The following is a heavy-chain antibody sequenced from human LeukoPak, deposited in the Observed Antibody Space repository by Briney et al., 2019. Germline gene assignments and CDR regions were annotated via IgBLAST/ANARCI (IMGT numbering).Heavy chain of an antibody. D-gene: IGHD4-11*01. J-gene: IGHJ2*01. CDR3: ARPSTVTSLWWYFDL. Sequence: KPSETLSLTCTVSGGSISSISYYWGWIRQPPGKGLEWIGYIYYSGSTNYNPSLKSRVTISVDTSKNQFSLKLSSVTAADTAVYYCARPSTVTSLWWYFDLWGRGTLVTVSS. CDR2: IYYSGST. V-gene: IGHV4-61*05. CDR1: GGSISSISYY.